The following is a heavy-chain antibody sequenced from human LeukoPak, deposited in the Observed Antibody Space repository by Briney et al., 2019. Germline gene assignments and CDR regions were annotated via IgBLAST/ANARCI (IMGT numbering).Heavy chain of an antibody. CDR2: INTNTGNP. CDR3: ARARYCIGTTCPAGYYGMDV. V-gene: IGHV7-4-1*02. D-gene: IGHD2/OR15-2a*01. CDR1: GYTFNSYA. J-gene: IGHJ6*02. Sequence: ASVKVSCKASGYTFNSYAMDWVRQAPGQGLEWMGWINTNTGNPTYAQGFTGRFVFSLDTSVSTAFLEISSLKAEDTAVYYCARARYCIGTTCPAGYYGMDVWGQGTTVTVSS.